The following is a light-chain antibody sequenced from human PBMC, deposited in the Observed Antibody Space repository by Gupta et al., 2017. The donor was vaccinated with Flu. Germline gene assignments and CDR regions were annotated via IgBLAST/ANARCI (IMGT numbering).Light chain of an antibody. V-gene: IGKV1-39*01. CDR1: QSIGTY. CDR3: QHRDSTSWT. Sequence: DIQMTQSPSSLSAFVGDRVTITCRASQSIGTYVNWYQQQPGKAPKLLIFAASRLHNGVPSRFSGSGSGTDFTLTISRLQPEDFATYYCQHRDSTSWTFGQGSKVEIK. J-gene: IGKJ1*01. CDR2: AAS.